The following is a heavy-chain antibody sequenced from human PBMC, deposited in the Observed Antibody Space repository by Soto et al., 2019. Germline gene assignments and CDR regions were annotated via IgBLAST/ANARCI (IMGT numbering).Heavy chain of an antibody. CDR1: GGSISSYY. D-gene: IGHD5-18*01. Sequence: VQLQESGPGLVKPSETLSLTCTVSGGSISSYYWSWIRQPAGKGLEWIGRIYTSGSTNYNPSLKSRVTMSVDTSKNQFSLKLSSVTAADTAVYYCARVRIQLWASSWFDPWGQGTLVTVSS. V-gene: IGHV4-4*07. CDR2: IYTSGST. J-gene: IGHJ5*02. CDR3: ARVRIQLWASSWFDP.